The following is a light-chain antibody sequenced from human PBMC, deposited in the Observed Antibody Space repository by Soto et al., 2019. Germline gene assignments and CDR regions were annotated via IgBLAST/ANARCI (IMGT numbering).Light chain of an antibody. CDR1: QSVTSNY. V-gene: IGKV3-20*01. CDR3: HQYGTSPPYT. CDR2: GAS. Sequence: EIVLTQSPGTLSLSPGERATLSCRASQSVTSNYLAWYQQKPGQAPRLLVYGASSRATGIPDRISGSGSGTDVTLTISRLEPEDFAVYYCHQYGTSPPYTFGQGTKLEIK. J-gene: IGKJ2*01.